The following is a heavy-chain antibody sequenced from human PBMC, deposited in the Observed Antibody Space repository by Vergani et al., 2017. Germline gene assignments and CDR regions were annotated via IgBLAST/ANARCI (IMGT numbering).Heavy chain of an antibody. CDR3: ARGTLTVTIRGWDYYYYMDV. D-gene: IGHD4-11*01. V-gene: IGHV1-69*13. CDR1: GGTFSSYA. J-gene: IGHJ6*03. Sequence: QVQLVQSGAEVKKPGASVKVSCKASGGTFSSYAISWVRQAPGQGLEWMGGIIPIFGTANYAQKFQGRVTITADESTSTAYMELSSLRSEDTAVYYCARGTLTVTIRGWDYYYYMDVWGKGTTVTVSS. CDR2: IIPIFGTA.